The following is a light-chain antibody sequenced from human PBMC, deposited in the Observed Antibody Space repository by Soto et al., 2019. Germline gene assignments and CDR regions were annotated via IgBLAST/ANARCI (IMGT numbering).Light chain of an antibody. Sequence: QSALTQPASVSGSPGQSITISCTGTNNDVGAYNYVSWFQQHPGKAPKLIIFEVSNRPSGVSHRFSGSKSGNTASLTISGLQTEDEADYYCQCYDSSLTVLFGGGTKLTVL. V-gene: IGLV2-14*01. J-gene: IGLJ2*01. CDR1: NNDVGAYNY. CDR2: EVS. CDR3: QCYDSSLTVL.